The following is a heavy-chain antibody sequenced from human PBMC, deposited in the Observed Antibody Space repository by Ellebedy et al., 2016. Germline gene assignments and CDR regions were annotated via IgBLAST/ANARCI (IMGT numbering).Heavy chain of an antibody. Sequence: GGSLRLSXAASGFTFSSYWMHWVRQAPGKGLVWVSRINSDGSSTSYADSVKGRFTISRDNAKNTLYLQMNSLRAEDTAVYYCARPRFGELLGWFDPWGQGTLVTVSS. CDR1: GFTFSSYW. J-gene: IGHJ5*02. CDR2: INSDGSST. V-gene: IGHV3-74*01. D-gene: IGHD3-10*01. CDR3: ARPRFGELLGWFDP.